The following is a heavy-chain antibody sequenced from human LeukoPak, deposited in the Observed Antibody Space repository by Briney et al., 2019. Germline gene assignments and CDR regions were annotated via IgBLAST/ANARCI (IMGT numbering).Heavy chain of an antibody. Sequence: SVKVSCQASGYTFTSYYMHWVRQAPGQGLEWMGGIIPIFGTANYAQKFQGRVTITADESTSTAYMELSSLRSEDTAVYYCARGIQSWYVFGMDVWGQGTTVTVSS. V-gene: IGHV1-69*13. CDR3: ARGIQSWYVFGMDV. CDR1: GYTFTSYY. J-gene: IGHJ6*02. D-gene: IGHD6-13*01. CDR2: IIPIFGTA.